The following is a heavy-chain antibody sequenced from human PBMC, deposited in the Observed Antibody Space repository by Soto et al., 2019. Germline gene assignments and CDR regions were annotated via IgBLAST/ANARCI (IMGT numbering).Heavy chain of an antibody. CDR2: IYPGDSDT. D-gene: IGHD2-8*02. CDR3: AGRSRYTVEYGDAFDM. Sequence: EVQLVQSGAEVKKPGESLKISCKGSGYSFTSYWIGCVRQMPGKGLEWMGIIYPGDSDTRYSPSFHVQVTISSDKSISTAYMQSSSLMASDTAMYYCAGRSRYTVEYGDAFDMSGRGTMVNVSS. J-gene: IGHJ3*02. V-gene: IGHV5-51*01. CDR1: GYSFTSYW.